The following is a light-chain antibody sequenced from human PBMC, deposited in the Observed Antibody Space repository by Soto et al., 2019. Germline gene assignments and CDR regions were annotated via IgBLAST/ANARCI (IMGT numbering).Light chain of an antibody. CDR3: SSYAYGSTLGV. CDR1: SSDIGNYNF. V-gene: IGLV2-23*02. Sequence: QSVLTQPASVSGSPGQSITISCTGTSSDIGNYNFVSWFQQHPDKAPKLMIYEVNRRPSGVSHRFSGSKSGNTASLTISGLQPEDEADYYCSSYAYGSTLGVFGGGTKLTVL. J-gene: IGLJ3*02. CDR2: EVN.